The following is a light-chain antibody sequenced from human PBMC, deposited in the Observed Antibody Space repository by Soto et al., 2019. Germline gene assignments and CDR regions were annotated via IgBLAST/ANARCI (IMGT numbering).Light chain of an antibody. J-gene: IGKJ1*01. Sequence: DIQMTQSPSTLSASVGDRVTITCRASQHINNWLAWYQQKPGKVPKLLIYTASSLESGVPSRFSGSGSGTEFTLTISCLQPDDFSTYYCLQYNSYSRGTFGQGTKVEIK. CDR3: LQYNSYSRGT. V-gene: IGKV1-5*03. CDR1: QHINNW. CDR2: TAS.